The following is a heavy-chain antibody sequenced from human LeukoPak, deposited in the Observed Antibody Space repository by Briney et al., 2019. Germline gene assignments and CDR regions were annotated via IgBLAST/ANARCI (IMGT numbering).Heavy chain of an antibody. Sequence: GASVKVSCKASGYAFTGFYIHWIRQAPGHGLEWMGWINPTSGGTNYALQFQGRVTMTRDTSIRTAYMELNRLRSDDTAMYYCARNGYCSTTSCFPLHYWGQGTLVTVSS. CDR1: GYAFTGFY. J-gene: IGHJ4*02. D-gene: IGHD2-2*01. CDR3: ARNGYCSTTSCFPLHY. CDR2: INPTSGGT. V-gene: IGHV1-2*02.